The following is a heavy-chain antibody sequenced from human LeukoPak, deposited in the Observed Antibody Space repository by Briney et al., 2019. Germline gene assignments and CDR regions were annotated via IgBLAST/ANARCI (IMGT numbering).Heavy chain of an antibody. Sequence: SETLSLTCTVSGDPMTYYSCNWFRQAPGKGVEWIGYNYYSGSTKANPSLERRVSMSVETSRNQFSLRLSSVTASDTAVYFCARMYSSRELDYWGQGILVTASS. CDR1: GDPMTYYS. CDR3: ARMYSSRELDY. J-gene: IGHJ4*02. D-gene: IGHD4-11*01. CDR2: NYYSGST. V-gene: IGHV4-59*08.